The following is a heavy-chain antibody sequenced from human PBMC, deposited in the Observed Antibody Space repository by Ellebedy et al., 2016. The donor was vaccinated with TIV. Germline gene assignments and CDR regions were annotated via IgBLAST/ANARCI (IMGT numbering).Heavy chain of an antibody. Sequence: GESLKISCAASGFTFSRYALSWVRQTPEKGMEWVAQISSWDYGGGTFYADSVRGRFTISRDDSRNTVHLQMIRLRAEDTALYYCAKDVDRASKDYWGQGTLVTVSS. V-gene: IGHV3-23*01. CDR1: GFTFSRYA. CDR3: AKDVDRASKDY. J-gene: IGHJ4*02. CDR2: ISSWDYGGGT. D-gene: IGHD3-22*01.